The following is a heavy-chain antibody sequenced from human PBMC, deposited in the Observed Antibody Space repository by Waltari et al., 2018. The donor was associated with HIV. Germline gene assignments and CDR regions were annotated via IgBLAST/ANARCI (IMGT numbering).Heavy chain of an antibody. D-gene: IGHD5-18*01. Sequence: EVQLVESGGGLVQPGGSLRLSCAASGFTFSSYEMNWVRQAPGKGLEWVSYSSSSGRTIYYADSVKGRFTISRDNAKNSLYLQMNSLRAEDTAVYYCARVPGRGYSYGAFDIWGQGTMVTVSS. CDR2: SSSSGRTI. CDR1: GFTFSSYE. CDR3: ARVPGRGYSYGAFDI. J-gene: IGHJ3*02. V-gene: IGHV3-48*03.